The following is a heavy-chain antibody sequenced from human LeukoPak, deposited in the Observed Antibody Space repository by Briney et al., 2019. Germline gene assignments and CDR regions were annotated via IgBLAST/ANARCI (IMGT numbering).Heavy chain of an antibody. CDR2: ISGSGIST. CDR3: AKDRLKGIAAAGTGWFDS. J-gene: IGHJ5*01. V-gene: IGHV3-23*01. D-gene: IGHD6-13*01. CDR1: GLTFSSYA. Sequence: GGSLRLSCAASGLTFSSYAMSWVRQAPGKGLEWVSGISGSGISTLYADSVQGRFIISRDNSNNTLYLEMNNLRAEDTAVYYCAKDRLKGIAAAGTGWFDSWGQGALVIVSS.